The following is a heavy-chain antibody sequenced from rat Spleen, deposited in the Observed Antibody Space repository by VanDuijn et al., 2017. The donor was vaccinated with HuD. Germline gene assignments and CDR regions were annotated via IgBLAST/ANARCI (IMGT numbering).Heavy chain of an antibody. J-gene: IGHJ4*01. V-gene: IGHV5-58*01. CDR2: ISTDGGSS. CDR1: GFTFSSYW. CDR3: ANGLGGYVMDA. Sequence: EVQLAETGGGLVQPGRSLKLSCVASGFTFSSYWMYWIRQAPGKGLEWVSSISTDGGSSYYPDSVKGRFTISRDNAENTVYLQMNSLRSEDTATYYCANGLGGYVMDAWGQGASVTVSS. D-gene: IGHD5-1*01.